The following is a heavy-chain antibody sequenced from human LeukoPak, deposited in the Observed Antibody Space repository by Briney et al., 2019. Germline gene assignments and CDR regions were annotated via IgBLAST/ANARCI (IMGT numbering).Heavy chain of an antibody. CDR2: ISSSSSYI. Sequence: NPGGSLRLSCAASGFTFSSYSMNWVRQAPGKGLEWVSSISSSSSYIYYADSVKGRFTISRDNAKNSLYLQMNSLRAEDTAVYYCARDGEYSSGSFDYWGQGTLVTVSS. V-gene: IGHV3-21*01. J-gene: IGHJ4*02. CDR3: ARDGEYSSGSFDY. CDR1: GFTFSSYS. D-gene: IGHD6-19*01.